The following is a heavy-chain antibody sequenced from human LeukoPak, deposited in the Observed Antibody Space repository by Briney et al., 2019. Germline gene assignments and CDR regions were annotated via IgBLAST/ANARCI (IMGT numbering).Heavy chain of an antibody. CDR2: INPNSGCT. CDR1: GYTFTGYY. D-gene: IGHD3-9*01. V-gene: IGHV1-2*06. J-gene: IGHJ5*02. CDR3: ARDHNPYIPIDKFDTYNWFDP. Sequence: GASVKVSCKASGYTFTGYYMHWVRQAPGQGLEWMGRINPNSGCTNYAQKFQGRVTMTRDTSISTAYMELSRLRSDDTAVYYCARDHNPYIPIDKFDTYNWFDPWGQGTLVTVSS.